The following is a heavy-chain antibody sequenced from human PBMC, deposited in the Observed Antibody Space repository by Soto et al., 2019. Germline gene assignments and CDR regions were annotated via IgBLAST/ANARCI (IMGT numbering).Heavy chain of an antibody. V-gene: IGHV1-69*12. J-gene: IGHJ4*02. CDR1: GGTFSSYS. Sequence: QVQLVQSGAEVKKPGSSVKVSCKASGGTFSSYSFSWVRQAPGQRLEWMGGFSRIFGTPNYAQKFLVRLTITADELTSTVYMELSSLTSNDTAVYYCARGVTRGSFPPFDSWGQGTLVTVSS. D-gene: IGHD1-26*01. CDR3: ARGVTRGSFPPFDS. CDR2: FSRIFGTP.